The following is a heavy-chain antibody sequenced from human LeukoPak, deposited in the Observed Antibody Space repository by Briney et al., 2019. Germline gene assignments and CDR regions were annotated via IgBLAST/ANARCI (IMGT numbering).Heavy chain of an antibody. V-gene: IGHV5-51*01. Sequence: PGASLKISFKGSGSRFTSYWIGWGRRMPGKGVEWMGIIYPGDCDTRYSPSFQGQVTISADKSISTAYLQWSSLKASDTAMYYCARRGYCSSTSCYPYYYYMDVWGKGTTVTVSS. CDR3: ARRGYCSSTSCYPYYYYMDV. D-gene: IGHD2-2*01. CDR2: IYPGDCDT. CDR1: GSRFTSYW. J-gene: IGHJ6*03.